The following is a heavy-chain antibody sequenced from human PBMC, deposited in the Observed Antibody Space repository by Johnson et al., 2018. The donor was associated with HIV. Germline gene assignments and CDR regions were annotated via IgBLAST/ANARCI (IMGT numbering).Heavy chain of an antibody. V-gene: IGHV3-30-3*01. D-gene: IGHD3-3*01. J-gene: IGHJ3*02. Sequence: QVQLVESGGGVVQPGRSLRLSCAASGFTFSSYAMHWVRQAPGKGLEWVAVISYDGGNKYYADSVTGRFTISRDNSKNTLSLQMNSLRAEDTAVYYCARGRTVVSVFDIWGQGTMVTVSS. CDR1: GFTFSSYA. CDR3: ARGRTVVSVFDI. CDR2: ISYDGGNK.